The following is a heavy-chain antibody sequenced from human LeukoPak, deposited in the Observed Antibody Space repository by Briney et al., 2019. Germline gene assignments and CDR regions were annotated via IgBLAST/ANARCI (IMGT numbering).Heavy chain of an antibody. D-gene: IGHD2-15*01. J-gene: IGHJ5*02. CDR3: ATAPIVAATSPGFDP. CDR2: FDLEDGET. V-gene: IGHV1-24*01. CDR1: GYTLTELS. Sequence: ASVNVSYKLSGYTLTELSMHWLRQAAGKGVAGMGGFDLEDGETIYAQKFQVRVPMTEDTSKDTAYMELSSLRSEAAAVYYCATAPIVAATSPGFDPWGQGTLVTVSS.